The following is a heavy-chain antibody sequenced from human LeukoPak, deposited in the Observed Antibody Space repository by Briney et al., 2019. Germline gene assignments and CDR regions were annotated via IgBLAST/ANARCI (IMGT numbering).Heavy chain of an antibody. Sequence: GRSLRLSCAASGFTFSGYGMHWVRHAPGKGLVWVAIIWYDGSNKYYVDSVKGRFTISRDNSKNTLYVQMNSLRAEDTAVYYGARDFYHDSRGCIDYWGQGTLVAVSS. CDR2: IWYDGSNK. V-gene: IGHV3-33*01. CDR3: ARDFYHDSRGCIDY. CDR1: GFTFSGYG. D-gene: IGHD3-22*01. J-gene: IGHJ4*02.